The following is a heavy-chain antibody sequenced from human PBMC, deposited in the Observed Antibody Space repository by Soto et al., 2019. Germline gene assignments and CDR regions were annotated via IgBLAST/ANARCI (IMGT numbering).Heavy chain of an antibody. V-gene: IGHV1-18*01. CDR1: GYTFTSYD. CDR3: ARDFRSPFSSGWFDDAFDI. CDR2: MNAYNGNT. J-gene: IGHJ3*02. D-gene: IGHD6-19*01. Sequence: ASVKVSCKASGYTFTSYDINWVRQATGQGLVWMGWMNAYNGNTNYAQKLQGRVTMTTDTSTSTAYMELRSLRSDDTAVYYCARDFRSPFSSGWFDDAFDIWGQGTMVTVSS.